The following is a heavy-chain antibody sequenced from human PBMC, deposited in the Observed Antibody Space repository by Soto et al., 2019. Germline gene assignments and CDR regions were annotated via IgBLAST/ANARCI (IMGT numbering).Heavy chain of an antibody. V-gene: IGHV1-2*02. Sequence: WASVKVSCKTSGYTFSDYYIHWVRQAPGQGPEWLAWINPKSGGTNYAPLFRGRVTLTRDTFTSTVYMEMRGLRSDDTAVYYCVRPTATILYYFESWGQGTLVTVSS. CDR3: VRPTATILYYFES. D-gene: IGHD2-15*01. CDR1: GYTFSDYY. J-gene: IGHJ4*02. CDR2: INPKSGGT.